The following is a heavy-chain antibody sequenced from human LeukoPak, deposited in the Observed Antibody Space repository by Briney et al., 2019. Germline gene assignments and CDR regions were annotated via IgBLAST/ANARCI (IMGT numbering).Heavy chain of an antibody. CDR2: IIPIFGTA. V-gene: IGHV1-69*01. CDR1: GGTFSSYA. J-gene: IGHJ4*02. Sequence: SVKVSCKASGGTFSSYAISWVRQAPGQGLEWMGGIIPIFGTANYAQKFQGRVTITADEPTSTAYMELSSLRSEDTAVYYCAVGAVDTAMFDYWGQGTLVTVSS. CDR3: AVGAVDTAMFDY. D-gene: IGHD5-18*01.